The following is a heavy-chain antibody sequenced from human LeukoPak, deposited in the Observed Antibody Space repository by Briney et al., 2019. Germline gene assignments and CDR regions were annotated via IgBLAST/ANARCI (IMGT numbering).Heavy chain of an antibody. CDR3: ARDRAGSGYHDAFDI. J-gene: IGHJ3*02. CDR1: GFTFSSYS. D-gene: IGHD3-22*01. CDR2: ISSSSSTI. V-gene: IGHV3-48*01. Sequence: GGSLRLSCAASGFTFSSYSMNWVRQAPGKGLEWVSYISSSSSTIYYADSVKGRFTTSRDNAKNSLYLQMNSLRAEDTAVYYCARDRAGSGYHDAFDIWGQGTMVTVSS.